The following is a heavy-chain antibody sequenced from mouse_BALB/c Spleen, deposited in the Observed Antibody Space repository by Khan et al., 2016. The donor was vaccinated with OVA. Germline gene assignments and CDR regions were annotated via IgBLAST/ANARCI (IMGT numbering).Heavy chain of an antibody. Sequence: VQLQQPGPDLVKPGASVKMSCKASGYTFTNYVIHWVKQKPGQGLEWIGYINPDNDGIRFNEKFKGKAALTSDKSSSTAYLQLSSLTSEDYAVDSYARDASNCDFSCAYWGQGTLVTVSA. V-gene: IGHV1S136*01. J-gene: IGHJ3*01. D-gene: IGHD4-1*01. CDR2: INPDNDGI. CDR3: ARDASNCDFSCAY. CDR1: GYTFTNYV.